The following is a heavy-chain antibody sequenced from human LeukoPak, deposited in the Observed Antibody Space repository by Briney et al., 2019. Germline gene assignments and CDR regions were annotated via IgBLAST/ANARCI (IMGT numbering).Heavy chain of an antibody. CDR1: GYTFTGYY. CDR2: INPNGGVT. V-gene: IGHV1-2*02. D-gene: IGHD6-6*01. J-gene: IGHJ4*02. Sequence: ASVKVSCKASGYTFTGYYMHWVRQAPGQGLEWMGWINPNGGVTNHAQKFQGRVTVTRDTSISTVYMELSSLRSDDTAVYYCARESVRIFDFWGQGTLVTVSS. CDR3: ARESVRIFDF.